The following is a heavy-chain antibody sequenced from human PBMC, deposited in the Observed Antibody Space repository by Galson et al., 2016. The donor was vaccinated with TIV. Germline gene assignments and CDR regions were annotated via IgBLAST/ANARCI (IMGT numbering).Heavy chain of an antibody. J-gene: IGHJ4*02. CDR1: GFTLSTSGMC. CDR2: IDWDDDT. Sequence: PALVKPTQTLTLTCTFSGFTLSTSGMCVGWIRQPPGKALEWLARIDWDDDTYYSTSLKTRLSISKDTSKNQVVLRMTSMDPVDTGTYYCARMVYGDYPPRFYYDSWGQGILVTVSS. V-gene: IGHV2-70*11. D-gene: IGHD4-17*01. CDR3: ARMVYGDYPPRFYYDS.